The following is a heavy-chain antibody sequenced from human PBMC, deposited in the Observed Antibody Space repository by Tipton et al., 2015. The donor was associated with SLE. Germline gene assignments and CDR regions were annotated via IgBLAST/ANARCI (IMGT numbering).Heavy chain of an antibody. D-gene: IGHD6-13*01. J-gene: IGHJ4*02. V-gene: IGHV4-59*11. CDR1: GGSTRNHY. Sequence: TLSLTCTVSGGSTRNHYWGWIRHSAGKGLEWIGYIYYSGSTNYNPSLKSRVTISVDTSKNQFSLKLSSVTAADTAVYYCARSAGYGSNWAHFDYWGQGTLVTVSS. CDR3: ARSAGYGSNWAHFDY. CDR2: IYYSGST.